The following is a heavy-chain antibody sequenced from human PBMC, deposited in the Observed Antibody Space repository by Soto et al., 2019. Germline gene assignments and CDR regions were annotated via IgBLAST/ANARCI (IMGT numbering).Heavy chain of an antibody. V-gene: IGHV5-51*01. D-gene: IGHD3-9*01. CDR3: ARHSGGATYDISLNWFDS. Sequence: GESLKISCKGSGYSFTSYWIGWVRQMPGKGLEWMGIIYPGDSDTRYSPSFQGQVTISADKSISTAYLQWSSLKASDTAMYYCARHSGGATYDISLNWFDSWGKGTLVTVAS. J-gene: IGHJ5*01. CDR2: IYPGDSDT. CDR1: GYSFTSYW.